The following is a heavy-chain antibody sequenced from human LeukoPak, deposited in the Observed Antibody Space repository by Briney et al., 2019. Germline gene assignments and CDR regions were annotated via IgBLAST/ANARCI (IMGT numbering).Heavy chain of an antibody. D-gene: IGHD6-6*01. Sequence: SETLSLTCTVSGGSISSSSYYWGWIRQPPGKGLEWIGSIYYSGSTYYNPSLKSRVTISVDTSKNQFSLRLSSVTAADTAVYYCARSTTVRLDQQTFDSWGQGTLVTVSS. J-gene: IGHJ4*02. V-gene: IGHV4-39*07. CDR3: ARSTTVRLDQQTFDS. CDR2: IYYSGST. CDR1: GGSISSSSYY.